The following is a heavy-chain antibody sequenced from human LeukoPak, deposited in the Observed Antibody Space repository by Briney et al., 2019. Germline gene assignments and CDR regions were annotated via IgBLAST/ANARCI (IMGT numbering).Heavy chain of an antibody. Sequence: SETLSLTCTVSGGSISSSSYYWGWIRQPPGKGLEWIGSIYYSGSTYYNPSLKSRVTISVDTSKNQFSLKLSSVTAADTAVYYCARESLSRYCTSGVCQIVDYWGQGTLVTVSS. CDR1: GGSISSSSYY. CDR2: IYYSGST. D-gene: IGHD2-8*01. J-gene: IGHJ4*02. V-gene: IGHV4-39*07. CDR3: ARESLSRYCTSGVCQIVDY.